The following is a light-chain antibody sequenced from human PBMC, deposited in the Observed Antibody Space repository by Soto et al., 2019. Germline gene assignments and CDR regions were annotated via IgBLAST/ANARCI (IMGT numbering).Light chain of an antibody. CDR2: GAT. CDR1: QSVSSN. Sequence: EIVMTQSPATLSVSPGERATLSCRASQSVSSNLAWYQQKPGQAPRLLIYGATTRATGIPARFSGSGSDTEFTLTISSLQSEDFPVYYCQQYNNWRTFGQGTKLEI. CDR3: QQYNNWRT. J-gene: IGKJ2*01. V-gene: IGKV3D-15*01.